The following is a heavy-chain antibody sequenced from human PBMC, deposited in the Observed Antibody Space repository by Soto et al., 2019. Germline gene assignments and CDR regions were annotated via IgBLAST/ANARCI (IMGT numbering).Heavy chain of an antibody. Sequence: PSETLSLTCTVSGGSISSYYWSWIRQPPGKGLEWIGYIYYSGSTNYNPSLKSRVTISVDTSKNQFSLKLSSVTAADTAVYYCARGEVVVAVKEVDYFDYWGQGTLVTVSS. V-gene: IGHV4-59*08. D-gene: IGHD2-15*01. J-gene: IGHJ4*02. CDR3: ARGEVVVAVKEVDYFDY. CDR2: IYYSGST. CDR1: GGSISSYY.